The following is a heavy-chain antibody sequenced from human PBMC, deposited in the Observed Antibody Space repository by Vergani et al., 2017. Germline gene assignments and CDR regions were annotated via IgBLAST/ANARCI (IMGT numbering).Heavy chain of an antibody. CDR2: ISAYNGNT. V-gene: IGHV1-18*01. D-gene: IGHD3-9*01. CDR1: GYTFTSYG. Sequence: QVQLVQSGAEVKKPGASVKVSCKASGYTFTSYGISWVRQAPGQGLEWMGWISAYNGNTNYAQKLQGRVTMTTDTSTSTAYKELRSLRSDDTAVYYCAREGHYDILTGYYRFDIWGQGTMVTVSS. CDR3: AREGHYDILTGYYRFDI. J-gene: IGHJ3*02.